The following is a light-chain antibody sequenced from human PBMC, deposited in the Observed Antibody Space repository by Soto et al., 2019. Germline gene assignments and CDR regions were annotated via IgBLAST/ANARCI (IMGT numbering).Light chain of an antibody. V-gene: IGLV2-8*01. J-gene: IGLJ3*02. CDR1: SSDVGGYNY. CDR2: EVS. Sequence: QSALTQPPSASGSPGQSVTISCTGSSSDVGGYNYVSWYQQHPGKAPKVMIYEVSKRPSGVPDRFCGSKSANTASLTVSGLQAEDEADYYCSSYAGNNSPWVFGGGTKLTVL. CDR3: SSYAGNNSPWV.